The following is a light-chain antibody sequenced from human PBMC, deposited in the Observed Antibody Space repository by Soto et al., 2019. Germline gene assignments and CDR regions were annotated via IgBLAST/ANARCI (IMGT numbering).Light chain of an antibody. V-gene: IGKV1-5*03. Sequence: DIQMTQSPSTLSASVGDRVAITCRASQNINSWLAWYQQKPGKAPKLLIYKASGLESGVPSRFSGSGSGTEFTLTISSLQPDDFATYYCQQYNSYPFTFGPGTKVDIK. CDR3: QQYNSYPFT. J-gene: IGKJ3*01. CDR2: KAS. CDR1: QNINSW.